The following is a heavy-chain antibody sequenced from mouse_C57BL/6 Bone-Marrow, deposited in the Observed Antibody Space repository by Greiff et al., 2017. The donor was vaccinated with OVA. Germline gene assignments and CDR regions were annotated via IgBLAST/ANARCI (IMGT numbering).Heavy chain of an antibody. Sequence: VQLQQSGAELVKPGASVKISCKASGYTFTDYYINWVKQRPGQGLEWIGDIYPGSGSTNYNEKFKSKATLTVDTSSSTAYMQLSSLTSEDSAVYYCARAGLYGFAYWGQGTLVTVSA. CDR1: GYTFTDYY. J-gene: IGHJ3*01. CDR3: ARAGLYGFAY. V-gene: IGHV1-55*01. D-gene: IGHD2-12*01. CDR2: IYPGSGST.